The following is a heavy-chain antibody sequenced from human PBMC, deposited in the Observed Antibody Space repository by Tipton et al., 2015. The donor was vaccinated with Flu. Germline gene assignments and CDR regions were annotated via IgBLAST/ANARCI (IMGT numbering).Heavy chain of an antibody. D-gene: IGHD5-12*01. CDR3: AREQSGYEVAFDI. CDR1: SGSISNYY. CDR2: IYTSGSS. V-gene: IGHV4-4*07. Sequence: TLSLTCTVSSGSISNYYWSWIRQPAGKGREWIGRIYTSGSSNYNPSLKSRVTMSVDTSKNQFSLKLSSVTAADTAVYYCAREQSGYEVAFDIWGQGTMVTVSS. J-gene: IGHJ3*02.